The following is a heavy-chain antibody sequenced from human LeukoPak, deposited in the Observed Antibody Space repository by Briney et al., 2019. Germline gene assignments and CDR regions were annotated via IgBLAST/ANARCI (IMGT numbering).Heavy chain of an antibody. CDR3: ARGPRLQLYAFDI. J-gene: IGHJ3*02. V-gene: IGHV4-34*01. CDR1: GGSFSGYY. Sequence: PSETLSHTCAVYGGSFSGYYWSWTRQPPGKGLEWIGEINHSGSTNYNPSLKSRVTISVDTSKNQFSLKLSSVTAADTAVYYCARGPRLQLYAFDIWGQGTMVTVSS. D-gene: IGHD5-24*01. CDR2: INHSGST.